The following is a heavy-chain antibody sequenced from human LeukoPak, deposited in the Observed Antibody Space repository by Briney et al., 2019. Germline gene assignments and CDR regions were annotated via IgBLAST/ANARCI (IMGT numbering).Heavy chain of an antibody. V-gene: IGHV4-4*02. D-gene: IGHD3-16*02. CDR3: ARGWVYYDYVWGSYRSYNWFDP. CDR1: GGSISSSNW. Sequence: PSETLSLTCAVSGGSISSSNWWSWVRQPPGKGLEWIGEIYHSGSTNYNPSLKSRVTISVDTSKNQFSLKLSSVTAADTAVYYCARGWVYYDYVWGSYRSYNWFDPWGQGTLVTVSS. CDR2: IYHSGST. J-gene: IGHJ5*02.